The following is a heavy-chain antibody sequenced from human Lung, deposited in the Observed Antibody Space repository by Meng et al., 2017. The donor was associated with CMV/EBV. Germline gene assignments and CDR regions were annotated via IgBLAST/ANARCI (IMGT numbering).Heavy chain of an antibody. CDR3: AKNGQGTSGWFYFDL. Sequence: GESLKISCAASGFSFSNYDMHWVRQAPGKGLEWVAIIRYDGSNKYNTDSVKGRFTISRDNSKNTLSLQMNSLGAEDTAVYYCAKNGQGTSGWFYFDLWGQSXLVTVSS. CDR2: IRYDGSNK. J-gene: IGHJ4*02. V-gene: IGHV3-30*02. D-gene: IGHD6-19*01. CDR1: GFSFSNYD.